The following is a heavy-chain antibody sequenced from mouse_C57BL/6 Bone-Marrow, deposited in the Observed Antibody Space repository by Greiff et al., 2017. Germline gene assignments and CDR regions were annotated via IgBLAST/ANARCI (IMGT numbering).Heavy chain of an antibody. D-gene: IGHD1-1*01. CDR1: GYTFTDYY. J-gene: IGHJ1*03. CDR3: ARYYGSSGYFDV. Sequence: VQLQQSGPELVKPGASVKISCKASGYTFTDYYMNWEKQSHGQSLEWIGDINPNNGGTSYNQKFKGKATLTVDKSSSTAYMELRSLTSEDSAVYYCARYYGSSGYFDVWGTGTTVTVSS. CDR2: INPNNGGT. V-gene: IGHV1-26*01.